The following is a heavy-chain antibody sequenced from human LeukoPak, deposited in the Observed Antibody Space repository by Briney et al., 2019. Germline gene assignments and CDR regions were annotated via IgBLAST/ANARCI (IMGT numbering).Heavy chain of an antibody. CDR2: ISAYNGNT. CDR3: ARDIYPYSSSWYLGY. J-gene: IGHJ4*02. CDR1: GYTFTSYG. D-gene: IGHD6-13*01. Sequence: GASVKVSCKASGYTFTSYGIGWVRQAPGQGLEWMGWISAYNGNTNYAQKLQGRVTMTTDTSTSTAYMELRSLRSDDTAVYYCARDIYPYSSSWYLGYWGQGTLVTVSS. V-gene: IGHV1-18*01.